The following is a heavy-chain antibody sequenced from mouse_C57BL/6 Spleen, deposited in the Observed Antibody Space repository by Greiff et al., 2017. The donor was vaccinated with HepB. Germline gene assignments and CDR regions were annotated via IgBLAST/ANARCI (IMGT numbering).Heavy chain of an antibody. CDR3: ARQGGYGSYYFDY. J-gene: IGHJ2*01. CDR1: GFTFSSYG. D-gene: IGHD2-2*01. V-gene: IGHV5-6*01. Sequence: EVQLQESGGDLVKPGGSLKLSCAASGFTFSSYGMSWVRQTPDKRLEWVATISSGGSYTYYPDSVKGRFTISRDNAKNTLYLQMSSLKSEDTAMYYCARQGGYGSYYFDYWGQGTTLTVSS. CDR2: ISSGGSYT.